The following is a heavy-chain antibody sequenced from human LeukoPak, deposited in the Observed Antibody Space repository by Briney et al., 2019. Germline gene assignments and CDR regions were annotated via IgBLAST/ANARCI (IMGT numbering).Heavy chain of an antibody. D-gene: IGHD6-6*01. V-gene: IGHV3-30*19. CDR1: GFTFSSYA. CDR3: ARSPIAARPDYYYYMDV. J-gene: IGHJ6*03. Sequence: GGSLRLSCAASGFTFSSYAMHWVRQGPGKGLEWVTFIQYDGSSKYYADSVKGRFTISRDNSKNTLYLQMISLRAEDTAVYYCARSPIAARPDYYYYMDVWGKGTTVTVS. CDR2: IQYDGSSK.